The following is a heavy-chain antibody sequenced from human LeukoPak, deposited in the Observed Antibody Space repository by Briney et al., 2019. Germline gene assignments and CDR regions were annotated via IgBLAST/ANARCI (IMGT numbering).Heavy chain of an antibody. J-gene: IGHJ4*02. CDR2: TYYRSKWYN. Sequence: SQTLSLTCAISGDSASGNSAAWDWIRQSPSRGLEWLGRTYYRSKWYNDYAPSVKSRITSNQDTSKNQFSLQLNSVAPEDTAVYYCARERYYDSTGFFHFDQWGQGTLVTVSS. CDR3: ARERYYDSTGFFHFDQ. V-gene: IGHV6-1*01. D-gene: IGHD3-22*01. CDR1: GDSASGNSAA.